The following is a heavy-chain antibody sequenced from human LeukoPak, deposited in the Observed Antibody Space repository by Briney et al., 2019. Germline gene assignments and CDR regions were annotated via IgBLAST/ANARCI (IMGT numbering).Heavy chain of an antibody. J-gene: IGHJ2*01. V-gene: IGHV4-39*07. CDR2: IYYSGNT. CDR1: GGSINRSYYY. Sequence: PSETLSLTCTVSGGSINRSYYYWGWIRQPPGKGLEWIGSIYYSGNTYYNPSLKSRVTISVDTSKNQFSLKLSSVAAADTAVYYCARDARLVPAALWYFDLWGRGTLVTVSS. CDR3: ARDARLVPAALWYFDL. D-gene: IGHD2-2*01.